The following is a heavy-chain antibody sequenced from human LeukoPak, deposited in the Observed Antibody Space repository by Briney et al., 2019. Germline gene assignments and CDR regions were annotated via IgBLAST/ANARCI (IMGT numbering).Heavy chain of an antibody. CDR3: AKVVRWLRGAYFDY. D-gene: IGHD4-17*01. V-gene: IGHV3-23*01. Sequence: PGGSLRLSCAASGFTFSSYAMSWVRQAPGKGLEWVSVISGSGGSTYYADSVKGRFTISRDNSKNTLYLQMNSLRAEDTAVYYCAKVVRWLRGAYFDYWGQGTLVTVSS. CDR2: ISGSGGST. CDR1: GFTFSSYA. J-gene: IGHJ4*02.